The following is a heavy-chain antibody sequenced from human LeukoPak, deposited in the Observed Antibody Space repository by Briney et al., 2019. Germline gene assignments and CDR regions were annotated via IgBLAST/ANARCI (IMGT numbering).Heavy chain of an antibody. CDR1: GFSFSDYS. D-gene: IGHD1-26*01. CDR3: ARDRGPGEIVGATVVLRAFDI. Sequence: GGSLRLSCAASGFSFSDYSMNWVRQTPGKGLEWVASINIANYIYYADSVKGRFTISRDNAKNSLYLQMNSLRAEDTAVYYCARDRGPGEIVGATVVLRAFDIWGQGTMVTGSS. CDR2: INIANYI. J-gene: IGHJ3*02. V-gene: IGHV3-21*01.